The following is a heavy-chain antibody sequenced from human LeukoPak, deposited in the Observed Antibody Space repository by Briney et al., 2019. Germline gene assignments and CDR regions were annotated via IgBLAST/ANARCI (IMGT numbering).Heavy chain of an antibody. CDR1: GYTFTSYG. J-gene: IGHJ6*02. Sequence: ASVKVSCKASGYTFTSYGISWVRQAPGQGLEWMGWISAYNGNTNYAQKLQGRVTMTTDTSTSTAYMELSSLRSEDTAVYYCARGSRDGYCSGGSCYSRSYYYYGMDVWGQGTTVTVSS. CDR3: ARGSRDGYCSGGSCYSRSYYYYGMDV. V-gene: IGHV1-18*01. D-gene: IGHD2-15*01. CDR2: ISAYNGNT.